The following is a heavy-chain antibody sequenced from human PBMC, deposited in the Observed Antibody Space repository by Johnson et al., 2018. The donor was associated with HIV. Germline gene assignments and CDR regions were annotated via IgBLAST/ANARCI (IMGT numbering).Heavy chain of an antibody. J-gene: IGHJ3*02. D-gene: IGHD1-14*01. CDR1: GFTFSNYG. V-gene: IGHV3-30*02. CDR3: ARDHNHSNPGGAFDI. CDR2: IRYDGTNK. Sequence: QLVESGGGVVQPGGSLRLSCAASGFTFSNYGMHWVRQAPGKGLEWVAFIRYDGTNKYYADSVKGRFTISRDNSKNTLYLQLNSLRVDDTAVYYCARDHNHSNPGGAFDIWGQGTMVTVSS.